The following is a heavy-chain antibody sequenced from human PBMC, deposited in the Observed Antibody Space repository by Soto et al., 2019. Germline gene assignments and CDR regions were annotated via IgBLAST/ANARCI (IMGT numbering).Heavy chain of an antibody. D-gene: IGHD2-2*01. CDR3: AKLRPLRDCTRTSCLGAFDM. CDR2: ITASGDTT. J-gene: IGHJ3*02. Sequence: EVQLLESGGGLVQPGGSLRLSCAASGFTFSSYAMSWVCQAPGKGLEWDSAITASGDTTYYADSVKGPFSYSRDNYKSTMYLQMNNLRAEDTAVYYCAKLRPLRDCTRTSCLGAFDMWGQGTMVTVSS. V-gene: IGHV3-23*01. CDR1: GFTFSSYA.